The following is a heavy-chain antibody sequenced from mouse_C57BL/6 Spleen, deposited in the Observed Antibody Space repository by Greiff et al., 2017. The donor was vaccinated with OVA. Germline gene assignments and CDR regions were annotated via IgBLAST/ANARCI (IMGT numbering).Heavy chain of an antibody. CDR1: GYAFSSSW. CDR2: IYPGDGDT. CDR3: ARGAYFDY. Sequence: QVQLKQSGPELVKPGASVKISCKASGYAFSSSWMNWVKQRPGKGLEWIGRIYPGDGDTNYNGQFKGKARLTADKSSSTAYMQLSSLTSEDSAVYFCARGAYFDYWGQGTTLTVSS. V-gene: IGHV1-82*01. J-gene: IGHJ2*01.